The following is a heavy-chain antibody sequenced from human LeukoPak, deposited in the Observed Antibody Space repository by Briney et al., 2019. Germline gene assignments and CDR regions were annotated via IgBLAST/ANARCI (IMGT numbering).Heavy chain of an antibody. J-gene: IGHJ4*02. CDR1: GFTFSTYW. CDR2: INQYGSQE. D-gene: IGHD1-26*01. Sequence: GGSLRLSCAASGFTFSTYWMTWVRQAPGKGLEWVANINQYGSQEHYVDSVTGRFIISRDNAKNSLYLQVNSLRAEDTAVYYCARGSEWELLGSCDYWGQGTLVTVSS. V-gene: IGHV3-7*01. CDR3: ARGSEWELLGSCDY.